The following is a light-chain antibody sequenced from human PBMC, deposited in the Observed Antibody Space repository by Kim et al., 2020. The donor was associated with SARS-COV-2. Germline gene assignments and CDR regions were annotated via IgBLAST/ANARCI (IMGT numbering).Light chain of an antibody. CDR1: SSDIGAYDR. CDR3: SSYTRSSTWV. V-gene: IGLV2-18*02. Sequence: GHSVIIARTGTSSDIGAYDRVPWDQHPPGTAPKIIIYEVNSRRSGVPDRFAGSKSGNTASLTSYGLQAEDETDYYCSSYTRSSTWVFGGGTQLTVL. J-gene: IGLJ3*02. CDR2: EVN.